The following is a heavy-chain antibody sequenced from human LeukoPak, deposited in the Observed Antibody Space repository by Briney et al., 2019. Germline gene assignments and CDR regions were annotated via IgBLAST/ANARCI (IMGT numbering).Heavy chain of an antibody. CDR1: GGSISSYY. D-gene: IGHD4-11*01. J-gene: IGHJ6*03. V-gene: IGHV4-4*07. CDR2: IYTSGST. CDR3: AGGDYSNPTEYYYYYMDV. Sequence: SETLSLTCTVSGGSISSYYWSWIRQPAGKGLEWIGRIYTSGSTNYNPFLKSRVTMSVDTSKNQFSLKLSSVTAADTAVYYCAGGDYSNPTEYYYYYMDVWGKGTTVTVSS.